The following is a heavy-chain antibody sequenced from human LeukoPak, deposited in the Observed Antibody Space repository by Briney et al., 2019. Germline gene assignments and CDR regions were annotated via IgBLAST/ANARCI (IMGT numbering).Heavy chain of an antibody. D-gene: IGHD6-13*01. Sequence: SETLSLTCTVSGGSISSSSYYWGWIRQPPGKGLGWIGSIYYSGSTYYNPSLKSRVTISVDTSKNQFSLKLSSVTAADTAVYYCARDGIAAAGIFDYWGQGTLVTVSS. V-gene: IGHV4-39*07. J-gene: IGHJ4*02. CDR1: GGSISSSSYY. CDR2: IYYSGST. CDR3: ARDGIAAAGIFDY.